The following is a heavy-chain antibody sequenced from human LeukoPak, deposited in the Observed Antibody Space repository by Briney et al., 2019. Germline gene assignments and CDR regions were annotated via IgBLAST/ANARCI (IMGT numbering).Heavy chain of an antibody. CDR2: IYHSGST. V-gene: IGHV4-61*08. CDR3: ARGGGDCCSRTSCDAFDI. J-gene: IGHJ3*02. D-gene: IGHD2-21*02. Sequence: SQTLSLTCTVSGGSISSGAYYWSWIRQHPGKGLEWIGYIYHSGSTNSNPSLKSRVTISVDTSKNQFSLKLSSVTAADTAVYYCARGGGDCCSRTSCDAFDIWGQGTMVTVSS. CDR1: GGSISSGAYY.